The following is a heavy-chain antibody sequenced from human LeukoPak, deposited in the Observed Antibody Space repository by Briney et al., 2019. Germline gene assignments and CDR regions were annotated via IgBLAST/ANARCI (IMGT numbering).Heavy chain of an antibody. CDR2: INHRGST. V-gene: IGHV4-34*01. Sequence: SETLSLTCAVYGGSFSGYYWSWIRQPPGKGLEWIGEINHRGSTNYNPSLKSRVTISVDTSKNQFSLKLSSVTAADTAVYYCARDNPPPTTVVTYYYYGMDVWGQGTTVTVSS. CDR3: ARDNPPPTTVVTYYYYGMDV. J-gene: IGHJ6*02. D-gene: IGHD4-23*01. CDR1: GGSFSGYY.